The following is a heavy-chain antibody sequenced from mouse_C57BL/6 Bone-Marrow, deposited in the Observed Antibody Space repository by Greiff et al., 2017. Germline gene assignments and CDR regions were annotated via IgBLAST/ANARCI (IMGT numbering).Heavy chain of an antibody. V-gene: IGHV1-55*01. CDR1: GYTFTSYW. J-gene: IGHJ3*01. CDR2: IYPGSGST. CDR3: AREGWLLRSWFAY. D-gene: IGHD2-3*01. Sequence: VKLQQPGAELVKPGASVKMSCKASGYTFTSYWITWVKQRPGQGLEWIGDIYPGSGSTNYNEKFKSKATLTVDTSSSTAYMQLSSLTSEDSAVYYCAREGWLLRSWFAYWGQGTLVTVSA.